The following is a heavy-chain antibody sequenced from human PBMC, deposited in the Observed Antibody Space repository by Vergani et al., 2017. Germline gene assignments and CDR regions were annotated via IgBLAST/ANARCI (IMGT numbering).Heavy chain of an antibody. CDR2: IIPIFGIA. CDR1: GGTFSSYA. V-gene: IGHV1-69*17. J-gene: IGHJ6*02. Sequence: QVQLVQSGAEVKKPGSSVKVSCKASGGTFSSYAISWVRQAPGQGLEWMGGIIPIFGIANYAQKFQGRVTITADKSTSTAYMELSSLRSEDTAVYYCARVLLWFGESPREVYYYGMDVWGQGTTVTVSS. CDR3: ARVLLWFGESPREVYYYGMDV. D-gene: IGHD3-10*01.